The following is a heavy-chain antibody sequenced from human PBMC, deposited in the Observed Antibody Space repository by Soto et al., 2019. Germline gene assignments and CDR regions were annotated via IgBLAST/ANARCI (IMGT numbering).Heavy chain of an antibody. CDR3: ARGGYSMAV. Sequence: SQTLSLTCAISGDTVSSNSAAWTWIRQSPSRGLEWLGKTYYRSKWYNEYAVSVKSRISINADTSKNQFSLQLDSVTPEDTAVYYCARGGYSMAVWGQGTTATVSS. CDR2: TYYRSKWYN. CDR1: GDTVSSNSAA. V-gene: IGHV6-1*01. J-gene: IGHJ6*02.